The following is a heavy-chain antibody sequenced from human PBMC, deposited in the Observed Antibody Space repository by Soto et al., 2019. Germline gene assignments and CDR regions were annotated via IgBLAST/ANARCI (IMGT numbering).Heavy chain of an antibody. CDR3: TKNALQGAVASPNWFDP. CDR1: GFTFSNYA. D-gene: IGHD6-19*01. V-gene: IGHV3-23*01. J-gene: IGHJ5*02. CDR2: ISGSGGST. Sequence: EVQLLESGGGLVEPGGSLRLSCAASGFTFSNYAMNWVRQAPGKGLEWVSAISGSGGSTYYADSVKGRFIISRDNSKNTQYVQKNSLRAEDTAVYYCTKNALQGAVASPNWFDPWGQGSLVTVST.